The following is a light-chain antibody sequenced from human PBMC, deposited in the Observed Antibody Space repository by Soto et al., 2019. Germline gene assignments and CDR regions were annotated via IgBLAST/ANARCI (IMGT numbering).Light chain of an antibody. CDR1: SSNIGAGYD. Sequence: QAVVAQPPSVSGAPGQRVTISCTGSSSNIGAGYDVHWYQQLPGAAPKLLVYGNSNRPSGVPDRFSGSRSGTSASLAITGLQVEDEADYYCQSYDSSLSHVFGTGTKLTVL. V-gene: IGLV1-40*01. CDR3: QSYDSSLSHV. J-gene: IGLJ1*01. CDR2: GNS.